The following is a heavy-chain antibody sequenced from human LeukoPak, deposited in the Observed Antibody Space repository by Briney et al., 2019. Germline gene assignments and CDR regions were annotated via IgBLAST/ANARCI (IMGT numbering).Heavy chain of an antibody. V-gene: IGHV1-2*02. J-gene: IGHJ4*02. CDR3: ARDAPVGAHFASYYFDY. Sequence: ASVKVSCKASGYTFTGYYMHWVRQAPGQGLEWMGWINPNSGGTNYAQKFQGRVTMTRDTSTSTVYMELSSLRSEDTAVYYCARDAPVGAHFASYYFDYWGQGTLVTVSS. CDR2: INPNSGGT. D-gene: IGHD1-26*01. CDR1: GYTFTGYY.